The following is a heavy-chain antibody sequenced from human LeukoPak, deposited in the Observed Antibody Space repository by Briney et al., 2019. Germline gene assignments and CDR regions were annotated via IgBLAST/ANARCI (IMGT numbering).Heavy chain of an antibody. CDR1: GFTFSNYA. CDR3: ANPWGSGWYFDL. D-gene: IGHD7-27*01. Sequence: GGSLRLSCAASGFTFSNYAMNWVRQAPGKGLEWVSGISGSGDSTNYADSVKGRFTISRDNSKNTLFLQMNSLGAEDTAVYYCANPWGSGWYFDLWGRGTLVTVSS. J-gene: IGHJ2*01. CDR2: ISGSGDST. V-gene: IGHV3-23*01.